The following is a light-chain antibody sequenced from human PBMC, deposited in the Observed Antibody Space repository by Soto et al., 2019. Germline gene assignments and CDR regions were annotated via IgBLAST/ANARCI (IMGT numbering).Light chain of an antibody. V-gene: IGKV1-5*01. CDR1: QSISSW. CDR2: DAS. J-gene: IGKJ1*01. Sequence: DIQMTHSPSTLSASVGDRVTITCRASQSISSWLAWYQQKPGKAPKLLIYDASSLQSGVPSRFSGSGSGTEFTLTISSLQPGDFATYYCQQYNSYSTFGQGTKVEIK. CDR3: QQYNSYST.